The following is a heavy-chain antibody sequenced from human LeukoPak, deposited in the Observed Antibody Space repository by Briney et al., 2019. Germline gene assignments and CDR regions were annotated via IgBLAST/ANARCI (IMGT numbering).Heavy chain of an antibody. D-gene: IGHD6-13*01. Sequence: GGSLRLSCAASGFTFSSYWMSWVRQAPGKGLEWVANINQHGSEKYYVDSVKGRFTISRDNSKNTLYLQMNSLRAEDTAVYYCAKDYPSSSWFLAEYFQHWGQGTLVTVSS. V-gene: IGHV3-7*01. CDR1: GFTFSSYW. CDR3: AKDYPSSSWFLAEYFQH. CDR2: INQHGSEK. J-gene: IGHJ1*01.